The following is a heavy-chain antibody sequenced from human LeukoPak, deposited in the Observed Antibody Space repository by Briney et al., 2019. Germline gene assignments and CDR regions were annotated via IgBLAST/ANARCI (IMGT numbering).Heavy chain of an antibody. Sequence: GGSLRLSCAASGFTFSGSAMHWVRQASGKGLEWVGRIRSKANSYATAYAASVKGRFTISRDDSKNTAYLQMNSLKTEDTAVYYCTRLSQVGDFDYWGQGTLVTVSS. D-gene: IGHD1-26*01. J-gene: IGHJ4*02. CDR2: IRSKANSYAT. CDR3: TRLSQVGDFDY. CDR1: GFTFSGSA. V-gene: IGHV3-73*01.